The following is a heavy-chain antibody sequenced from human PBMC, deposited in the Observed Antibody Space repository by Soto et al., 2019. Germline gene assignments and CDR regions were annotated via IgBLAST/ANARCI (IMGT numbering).Heavy chain of an antibody. J-gene: IGHJ5*02. CDR3: AREDSRWFDP. Sequence: TLSLTCTVSGGSISSYYWSWIRQPPGKGLEWIGYIYYSGTTSYNPSLKSRVTISINTSKNQFSLKLSSVTAADTAVYYCAREDSRWFDPWGQGTLVTAPQ. CDR2: IYYSGTT. CDR1: GGSISSYY. V-gene: IGHV4-59*01.